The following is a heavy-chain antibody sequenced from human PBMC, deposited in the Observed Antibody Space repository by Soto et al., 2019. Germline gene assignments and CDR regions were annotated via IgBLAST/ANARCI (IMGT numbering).Heavy chain of an antibody. V-gene: IGHV5-10-1*01. CDR3: ARLGLPARSYYYYGMDV. CDR1: GYSFTSYW. CDR2: IDHSDSYT. J-gene: IGHJ6*02. D-gene: IGHD2-2*01. Sequence: GESLKIPCKGSGYSFTSYWISWVRQMPGKGLEWMGRIDHSDSYTNYSPSFQGHVTISADKSISTAYLQWSSLKASDTARYYYARLGLPARSYYYYGMDVWGQGTTVTVSS.